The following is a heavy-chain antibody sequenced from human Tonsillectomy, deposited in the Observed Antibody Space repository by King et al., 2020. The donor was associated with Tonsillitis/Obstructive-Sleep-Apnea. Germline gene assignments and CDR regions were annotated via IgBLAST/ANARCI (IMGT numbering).Heavy chain of an antibody. D-gene: IGHD2-15*01. Sequence: QLVQSGSELKKPGASVKVSCKASGYSFSSYAMNWVRQAPGQGLEWMGWINTNTGNPTYAQGFTGRFVFSLDTSVSTAYLQISSLKAEDTAVYYCARGVAVVVAADNCFDPWGQGTLVTVSS. V-gene: IGHV7-4-1*02. J-gene: IGHJ5*02. CDR2: INTNTGNP. CDR3: ARGVAVVVAADNCFDP. CDR1: GYSFSSYA.